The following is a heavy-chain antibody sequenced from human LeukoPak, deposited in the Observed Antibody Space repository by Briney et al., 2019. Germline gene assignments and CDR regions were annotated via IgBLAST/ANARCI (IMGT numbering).Heavy chain of an antibody. J-gene: IGHJ4*02. CDR1: GGSTSSNN. CDR2: IYYSGST. V-gene: IGHV4-59*01. Sequence: TSETLSLTCTVSGGSTSSNNWSWIRQPPGTGLEWIWYIYYSGSTNYTPSLKSRVTISVDTSKNQFSLKLSSVTAADTAVYYCARVEYSSSFDYWGQGTLVTVSS. CDR3: ARVEYSSSFDY. D-gene: IGHD6-6*01.